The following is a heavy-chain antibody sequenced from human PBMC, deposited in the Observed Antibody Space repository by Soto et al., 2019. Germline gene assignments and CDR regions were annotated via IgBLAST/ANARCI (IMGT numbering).Heavy chain of an antibody. CDR2: ILPILGTT. CDR1: GGNFRSYG. J-gene: IGHJ3*01. CDR3: AREGSGTYGGAFDV. Sequence: QVQLVRSGAEVKKPGSSVKVSCEASGGNFRSYGMSWVRQAPGQGLEWMGGILPILGTTSYAPKFQDRVTITADEKTGTTYMELTGLRFEDTAVYYCAREGSGTYGGAFDVWGQGTMVTVIS. V-gene: IGHV1-69*01. D-gene: IGHD6-19*01.